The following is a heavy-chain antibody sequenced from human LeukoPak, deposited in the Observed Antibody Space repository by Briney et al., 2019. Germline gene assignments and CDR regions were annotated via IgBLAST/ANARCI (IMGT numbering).Heavy chain of an antibody. CDR2: ISYSSSYI. CDR1: GFTFSSYN. D-gene: IGHD4-17*01. V-gene: IGHV3-21*01. Sequence: GGSLRLSCAASGFTFSSYNMNWVRQDPGKGLEWVSSISYSSSYIYYADSVKGRFTISRDNTKNSLYLQMNSLRAEDTAVDYCARIAVTYTFDYWGQGTLVTVSS. CDR3: ARIAVTYTFDY. J-gene: IGHJ4*02.